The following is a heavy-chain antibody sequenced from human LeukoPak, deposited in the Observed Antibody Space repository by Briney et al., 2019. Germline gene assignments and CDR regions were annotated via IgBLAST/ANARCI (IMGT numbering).Heavy chain of an antibody. Sequence: SETLSLTCTVSGGSISSGDYYWSWIRQPPGKGLEWIGYTYYSGSTYYNPSLKSRVTISVDTSKNQFSLKLSSVTAADTAVYYCARLYDSSGYYYGYYFDYWGQGTLVTVSS. V-gene: IGHV4-30-4*01. D-gene: IGHD3-22*01. CDR3: ARLYDSSGYYYGYYFDY. J-gene: IGHJ4*02. CDR1: GGSISSGDYY. CDR2: TYYSGST.